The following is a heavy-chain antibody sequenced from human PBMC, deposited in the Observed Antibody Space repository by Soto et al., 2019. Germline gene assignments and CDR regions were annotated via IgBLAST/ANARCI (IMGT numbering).Heavy chain of an antibody. CDR1: GFTFSSYA. V-gene: IGHV3-23*01. J-gene: IGHJ4*02. CDR2: ISGSGGST. CDR3: AKEYCSGGSCYSYCPDY. Sequence: PGGSLRLSCAASGFTFSSYAMSWVRQAPGKGLEWVSAISGSGGSTYYADSVKGRFTISRDNSKNTLYLQMNSLRAEDTAVYYCAKEYCSGGSCYSYCPDYWGQGTLVTVSS. D-gene: IGHD2-15*01.